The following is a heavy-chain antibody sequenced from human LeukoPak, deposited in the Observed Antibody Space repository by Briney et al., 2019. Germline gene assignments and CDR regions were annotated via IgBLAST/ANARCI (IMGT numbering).Heavy chain of an antibody. V-gene: IGHV3-23*01. Sequence: PGGSLRLSCAASGFTFSSYAMSWVRQAPGKGLEWASAISGSGGSTYYADSVKGRFTISRDNSKNTLYLQMNSLRAEDTAVYYCANLISSSWYYFDYWGQGTLVTVSS. CDR1: GFTFSSYA. D-gene: IGHD6-13*01. J-gene: IGHJ4*02. CDR2: ISGSGGST. CDR3: ANLISSSWYYFDY.